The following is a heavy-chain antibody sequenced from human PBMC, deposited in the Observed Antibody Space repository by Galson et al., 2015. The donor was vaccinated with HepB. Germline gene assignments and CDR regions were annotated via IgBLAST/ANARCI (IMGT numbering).Heavy chain of an antibody. Sequence: SLRLSCAASGFTFSSYGMHWVRQAPGKGLEWVAVISYDGSNKYYADSVKGRFTISRDNSKNTLYLQMNSQRAEDTAVYYCAKVGEYDYVWGSYFNSDAFDIWGQGTMVTVSS. V-gene: IGHV3-30*18. J-gene: IGHJ3*02. D-gene: IGHD3-16*01. CDR2: ISYDGSNK. CDR1: GFTFSSYG. CDR3: AKVGEYDYVWGSYFNSDAFDI.